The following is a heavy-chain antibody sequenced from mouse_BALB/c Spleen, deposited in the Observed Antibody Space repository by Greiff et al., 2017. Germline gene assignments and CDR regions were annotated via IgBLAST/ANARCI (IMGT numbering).Heavy chain of an antibody. CDR1: GYTFTDYE. D-gene: IGHD2-1*01. CDR3: TRGGNFWYFDV. V-gene: IGHV1-15*01. J-gene: IGHJ1*01. CDR2: IDPETGGT. Sequence: QVQLKQSGAELVRPGASVTLSCKASGYTFTDYEMHWVKQTPVHGLEWIGAIDPETGGTAYNQKFKGKATLTADKSSSTAYMELRSLTSEDSAVYYCTRGGNFWYFDVWGAGTTVTVSS.